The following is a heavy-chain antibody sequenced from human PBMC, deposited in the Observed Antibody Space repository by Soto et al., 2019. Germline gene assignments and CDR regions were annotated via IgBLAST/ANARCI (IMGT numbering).Heavy chain of an antibody. CDR1: GYSFTSYW. Sequence: GESLKISCKGSGYSFTSYWISWVRQMPGKGLEWMGRIDPSDSYTNYSQSFQGHVTISADKSISTAYLQWSSLKASDTAMYYCARFDLLRYFDWGSGGMDVWGQGTTVTVSS. CDR2: IDPSDSYT. D-gene: IGHD3-9*01. V-gene: IGHV5-10-1*01. CDR3: ARFDLLRYFDWGSGGMDV. J-gene: IGHJ6*02.